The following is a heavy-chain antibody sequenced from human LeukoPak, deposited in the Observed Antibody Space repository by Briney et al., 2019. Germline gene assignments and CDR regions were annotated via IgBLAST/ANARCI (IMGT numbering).Heavy chain of an antibody. Sequence: GGSLRLSCAASGFTVSSNYMSWVRQAPGKGLEWVSVIYSGGSTYYADSVKGRFTISRDNAKNSLYLQMNSLRAEDTAVYYCARDEGGRGFDYWGQGTLVTVSS. CDR3: ARDEGGRGFDY. J-gene: IGHJ4*02. CDR1: GFTVSSNY. CDR2: IYSGGST. D-gene: IGHD3-16*01. V-gene: IGHV3-53*01.